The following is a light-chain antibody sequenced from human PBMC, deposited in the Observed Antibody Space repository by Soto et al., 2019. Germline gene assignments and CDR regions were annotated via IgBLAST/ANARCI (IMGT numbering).Light chain of an antibody. V-gene: IGLV2-23*02. CDR1: SSDVGSYNL. J-gene: IGLJ3*02. CDR3: CSYSVSGTSWV. CDR2: DVT. Sequence: QSALTQPASVPGSPGQSITISCTGTSSDVGSYNLVSWYQQHPGKAPKLLISDVTKRPSGVSNRFSGSKSGNTASLTISGLQAEDEADYYCCSYSVSGTSWVFGGGTKVTVL.